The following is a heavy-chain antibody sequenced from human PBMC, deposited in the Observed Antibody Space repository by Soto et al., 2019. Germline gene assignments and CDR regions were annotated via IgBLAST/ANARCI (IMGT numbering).Heavy chain of an antibody. CDR3: ARVYSYRQQRVPPIYWYFDL. CDR1: GYTFTSYG. J-gene: IGHJ2*01. CDR2: ISAYNGNT. D-gene: IGHD6-13*01. V-gene: IGHV1-18*01. Sequence: ASVKVSCKASGYTFTSYGISWVRQAPGQGLEWMGWISAYNGNTNYAQKLQGRVTMTTDTSTSTAYMELRSLRSDDTAVYYCARVYSYRQQRVPPIYWYFDLWGRGTLVTVSS.